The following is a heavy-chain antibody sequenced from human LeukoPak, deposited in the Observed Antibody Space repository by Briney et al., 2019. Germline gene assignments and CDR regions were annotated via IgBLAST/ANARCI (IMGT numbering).Heavy chain of an antibody. CDR2: IIPIFGTA. D-gene: IGHD1-26*01. V-gene: IGHV1-69*05. CDR3: AIPSRELLWWYFDY. CDR1: GGTFSSYA. J-gene: IGHJ4*02. Sequence: ASVKVSRKASGGTFSSYAISWVRQAPGQGLEWMGGIIPIFGTANYAQKFQGRVTITTDESTSTAYMELSSLRSEDTAVYYCAIPSRELLWWYFDYWGQGTLVTVSS.